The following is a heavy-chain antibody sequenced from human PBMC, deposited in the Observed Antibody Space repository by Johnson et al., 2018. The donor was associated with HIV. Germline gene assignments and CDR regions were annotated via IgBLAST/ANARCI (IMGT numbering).Heavy chain of an antibody. CDR2: IKSKTDGGTT. V-gene: IGHV3-15*01. CDR1: GFTFTNAW. Sequence: VQLVESGGGLVKPGGSLRLSCAASGFTFTNAWMSWVRQAPGKGLELVGRIKSKTDGGTTDYAAPVKGRFTISRDDSKNSLYLQMNSLKIEDTAVYYCASVWSDTWAFDIWGQGTMVTVSS. CDR3: ASVWSDTWAFDI. D-gene: IGHD3-3*01. J-gene: IGHJ3*02.